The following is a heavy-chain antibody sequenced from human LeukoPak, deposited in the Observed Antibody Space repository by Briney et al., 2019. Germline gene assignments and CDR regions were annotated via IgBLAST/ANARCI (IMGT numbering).Heavy chain of an antibody. CDR2: IHYSGST. CDR3: ARTSRGVTTYPSYYFHMDV. Sequence: PSETLSLTCSVSGGSMSRSYWSWVRQPPGKGLEWIGYIHYSGSTHYNPFLKSRVAISVDTSKSQFSLRLDSVTAADTATYYCARTSRGVTTYPSYYFHMDVWGKGTTVTVSS. D-gene: IGHD4-11*01. V-gene: IGHV4-59*01. J-gene: IGHJ6*03. CDR1: GGSMSRSY.